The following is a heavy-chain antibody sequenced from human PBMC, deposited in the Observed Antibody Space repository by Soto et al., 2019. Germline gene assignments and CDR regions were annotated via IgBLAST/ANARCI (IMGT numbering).Heavy chain of an antibody. CDR2: IYYSGST. V-gene: IGHV4-39*01. CDR1: GGSISSSSYY. Sequence: SETLSLTCTFSGGSISSSSYYWGWIRQPPGKGLEWIGSIYYSGSTYYKPSLKSRVTISVDTSKNQFSLKLSTVTAADTAVYYCARHRWGLLAAYYFDYWGQGTLVTVSS. D-gene: IGHD6-13*01. J-gene: IGHJ4*02. CDR3: ARHRWGLLAAYYFDY.